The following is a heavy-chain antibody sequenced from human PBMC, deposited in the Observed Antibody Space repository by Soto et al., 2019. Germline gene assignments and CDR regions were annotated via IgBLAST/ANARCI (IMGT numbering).Heavy chain of an antibody. D-gene: IGHD4-4*01. Sequence: QVQLVQSGAEMKEPGSSVKVSCKTSGGTFSSSASSWLRQAPGQGLEWMGGIIPLFGTPDYAQKFQGRVTIAADESTSTAYMEPSRLRSEDTAVYYCARDNDRLQLGGNYYYILDVWGQGTTITVSS. V-gene: IGHV1-69*12. CDR2: IIPLFGTP. J-gene: IGHJ6*02. CDR1: GGTFSSSA. CDR3: ARDNDRLQLGGNYYYILDV.